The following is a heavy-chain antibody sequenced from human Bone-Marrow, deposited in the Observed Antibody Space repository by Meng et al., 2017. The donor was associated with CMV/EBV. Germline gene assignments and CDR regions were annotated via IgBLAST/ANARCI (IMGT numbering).Heavy chain of an antibody. CDR2: INSDGSST. V-gene: IGHV3-74*01. D-gene: IGHD2-8*02. J-gene: IGHJ4*02. CDR3: AKRFSFGGVIDH. Sequence: GESLKISCAASGFTFSSYWMHWVRQAPGKGLVWVSRINSDGSSTSYADSVKGRFTISRDNSNNTLYLQMDSLRAEDTAVYFCAKRFSFGGVIDHWGQGTLVTVSS. CDR1: GFTFSSYW.